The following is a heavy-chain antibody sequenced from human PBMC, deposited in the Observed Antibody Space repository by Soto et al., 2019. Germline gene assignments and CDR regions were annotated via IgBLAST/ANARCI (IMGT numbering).Heavy chain of an antibody. CDR3: AKDAPGRYYGSGTGARGRYYGMDV. J-gene: IGHJ6*02. Sequence: QVQLVESGGGVVQPGRSLRLSCAASGFTFSSYGMHWVRQAPGKGLEWVAVISYDGSDKYYADSVKGRFTISRDNSKNTLYLHMNSLRAEDTAVYYCAKDAPGRYYGSGTGARGRYYGMDVWGQGTTVTVSS. CDR2: ISYDGSDK. V-gene: IGHV3-30*18. CDR1: GFTFSSYG. D-gene: IGHD3-10*01.